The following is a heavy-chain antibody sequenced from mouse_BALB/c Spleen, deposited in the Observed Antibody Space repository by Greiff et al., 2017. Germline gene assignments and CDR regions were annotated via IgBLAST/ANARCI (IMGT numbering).Heavy chain of an antibody. CDR3: ERHVRFSDGSSYKYAMDY. Sequence: EVKLVESGGGLVQPGGSLKLSCAASGFTFTSYTMSWVRQTPEKRLEWVAYISNGGGSTYYPDTVKGRYTISRDNAKNTLYLQLSSLKSEDTAMYYCERHVRFSDGSSYKYAMDYWGQGTSVTVSA. D-gene: IGHD1-1*01. CDR1: GFTFTSYT. V-gene: IGHV5-12-2*01. CDR2: ISNGGGST. J-gene: IGHJ4*01.